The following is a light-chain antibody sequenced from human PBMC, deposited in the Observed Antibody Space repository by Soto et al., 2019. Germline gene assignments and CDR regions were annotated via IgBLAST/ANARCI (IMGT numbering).Light chain of an antibody. CDR2: EVG. J-gene: IGLJ1*01. Sequence: QSALTQPASVSGSPGQSITISCTGSSSDVGGHNHVSWYQQHPGKAPKLIIYEVGNRPSGVSNRFSGSKSGNTASLTISGFQAEDEADYYCNSSTSSSTPVFGTGTKVTVL. CDR1: SSDVGGHNH. CDR3: NSSTSSSTPV. V-gene: IGLV2-14*01.